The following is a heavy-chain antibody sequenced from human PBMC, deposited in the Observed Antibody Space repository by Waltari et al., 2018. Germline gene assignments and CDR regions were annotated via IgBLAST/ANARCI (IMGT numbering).Heavy chain of an antibody. CDR2: INHSGST. V-gene: IGHV4-34*01. CDR1: GGSFSGYY. Sequence: QVQLQQWGAGLLKPSETLSLTCAVYGGSFSGYYWSWIRQPPGKGLEWIGEINHSGSTNYNPSLKSRVTISVDTSKNQFSLKLSSVTAADTAVYYCARARSFFGVVILDYWGQGTLVTVSS. J-gene: IGHJ4*02. D-gene: IGHD3-3*01. CDR3: ARARSFFGVVILDY.